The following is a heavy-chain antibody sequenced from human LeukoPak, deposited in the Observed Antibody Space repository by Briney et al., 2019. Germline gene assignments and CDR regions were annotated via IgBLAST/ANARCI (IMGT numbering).Heavy chain of an antibody. CDR2: ISGSGSTI. CDR3: ARAWTGYSYGDY. J-gene: IGHJ4*02. D-gene: IGHD5-18*01. CDR1: GFTFSDYY. Sequence: TGGSLRLSCVASGFTFSDYYMSWIRQAPGKGLECVSYISGSGSTIYYADSVKGRFTISRDNAKNSLYLQMNSLRAEDTAVYYCARAWTGYSYGDYWGQGTLVTVSS. V-gene: IGHV3-11*01.